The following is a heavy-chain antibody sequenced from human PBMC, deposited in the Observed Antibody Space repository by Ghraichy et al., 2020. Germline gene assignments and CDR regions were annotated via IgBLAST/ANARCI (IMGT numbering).Heavy chain of an antibody. CDR1: GFTFSDYF. V-gene: IGHV3-72*01. D-gene: IGHD6-6*01. CDR2: IRNKARSHTI. CDR3: ARASPYISDY. J-gene: IGHJ4*02. Sequence: GESLNISFAASGFTFSDYFMDWVRQAPGKGLEWIGRIRNKARSHTIEYAASVEGRFTVSREDSENSLYLQMNSLKIEDTAVYYCARASPYISDYWGQGTLVTVSS.